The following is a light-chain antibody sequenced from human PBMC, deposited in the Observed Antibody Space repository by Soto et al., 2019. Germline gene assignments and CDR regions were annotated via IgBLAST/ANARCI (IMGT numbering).Light chain of an antibody. V-gene: IGKV3-11*01. CDR1: QSVGTR. CDR2: GAS. J-gene: IGKJ5*01. CDR3: QQRSNWPIT. Sequence: EIQLTHSPDTLSLSPWEIATRSCRAGQSVGTRLAWYQHKTGQAPRLLISGASSRATGIPDRFSGSGSGTDFTLTISSLEPEDFAIYYCQQRSNWPITFGQGTRLEIK.